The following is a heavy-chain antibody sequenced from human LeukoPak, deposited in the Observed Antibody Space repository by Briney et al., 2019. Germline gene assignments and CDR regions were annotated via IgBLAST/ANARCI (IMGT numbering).Heavy chain of an antibody. CDR2: IIPIFGTA. CDR1: GGTFISYA. CDR3: ARDGGIVVVPAQGVYGMDV. Sequence: SVKVSCKASGGTFISYAISWVRQAPGQGLEWMGGIIPIFGTANYAQKLQGRVTITADESTSTAYMELSSLRSEDTAVYYCARDGGIVVVPAQGVYGMDVWGQGTTVTVSS. V-gene: IGHV1-69*13. D-gene: IGHD2-2*01. J-gene: IGHJ6*02.